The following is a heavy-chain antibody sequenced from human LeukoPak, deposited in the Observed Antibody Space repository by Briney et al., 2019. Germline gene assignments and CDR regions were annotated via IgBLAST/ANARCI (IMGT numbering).Heavy chain of an antibody. CDR3: AREPYDILTGYYRHYSDY. CDR2: IYYSGST. V-gene: IGHV4-59*01. D-gene: IGHD3-9*01. Sequence: SETLSLTCTVSGGSISSYYWSWIRQPPGKGLEWIGYIYYSGSTNYNPSLKSRVTISEDTSKNQFSLKLSSVTAADTAVYYCAREPYDILTGYYRHYSDYWGQGTLVTVSS. CDR1: GGSISSYY. J-gene: IGHJ4*02.